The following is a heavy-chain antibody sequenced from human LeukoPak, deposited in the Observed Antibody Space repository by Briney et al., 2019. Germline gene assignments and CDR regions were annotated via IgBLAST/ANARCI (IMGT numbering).Heavy chain of an antibody. V-gene: IGHV4-39*01. D-gene: IGHD6-6*01. CDR1: GGSISSSSYY. CDR3: ARHLPYSSSGHDAFDI. Sequence: SETLSLTCTVSGGSISSSSYYWGWIRQPPGKGLEWIGSIYYSGSTYYNPSLKSRVTISVDTSKNQFSLKLSSATAADTAVYYCARHLPYSSSGHDAFDIWGQGTMVTVSS. J-gene: IGHJ3*02. CDR2: IYYSGST.